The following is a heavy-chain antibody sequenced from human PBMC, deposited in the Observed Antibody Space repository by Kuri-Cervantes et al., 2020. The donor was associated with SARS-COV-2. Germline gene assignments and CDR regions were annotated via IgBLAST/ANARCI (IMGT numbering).Heavy chain of an antibody. CDR3: ASRKRELVYATRGGYFDL. Sequence: SVKVSSKASGGTFSSYAISWVRQAPGQGLEWMGGIIPIFGTANYAQKFQGRVTITADESTSTAYMELSSLRSEDTAVYYCASRKRELVYATRGGYFDLWGRGTLVTVSS. CDR1: GGTFSSYA. D-gene: IGHD2-8*01. CDR2: IIPIFGTA. J-gene: IGHJ2*01. V-gene: IGHV1-69*13.